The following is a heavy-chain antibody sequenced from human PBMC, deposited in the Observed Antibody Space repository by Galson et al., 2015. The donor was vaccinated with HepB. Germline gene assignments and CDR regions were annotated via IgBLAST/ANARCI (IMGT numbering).Heavy chain of an antibody. CDR3: TTDVYFSSYWSWLDP. Sequence: SLRLSCAASGFAFNNAWMNWVRQAPGKVLEWVGRIKSKTDGGTTEYAAPVKGRFTISRDDSRNTLYLQMHSLKTDDTAVYYCTTDVYFSSYWSWLDPWGQGTLVTVSS. D-gene: IGHD2-2*01. J-gene: IGHJ5*02. V-gene: IGHV3-15*01. CDR1: GFAFNNAW. CDR2: IKSKTDGGTT.